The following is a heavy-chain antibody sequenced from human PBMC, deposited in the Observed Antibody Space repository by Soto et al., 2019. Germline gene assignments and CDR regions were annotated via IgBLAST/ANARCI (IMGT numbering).Heavy chain of an antibody. J-gene: IGHJ6*02. V-gene: IGHV1-69*13. CDR2: IIPIFGTA. D-gene: IGHD3-16*01. Sequence: ASVKVSCKASGGTFSSYAISWVRQAPGQGLEWMGGIIPIFGTANYAQKFQGRVTITADESTSTAYMELSSLRSEDTAVYYCARDPRQGAYYYYGMDVWGQGTTVTV. CDR1: GGTFSSYA. CDR3: ARDPRQGAYYYYGMDV.